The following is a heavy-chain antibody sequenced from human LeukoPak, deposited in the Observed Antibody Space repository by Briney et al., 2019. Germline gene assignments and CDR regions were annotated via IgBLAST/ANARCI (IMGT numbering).Heavy chain of an antibody. CDR1: GFTFSSYS. CDR2: ISGSGGST. V-gene: IGHV3-23*01. J-gene: IGHJ4*02. CDR3: ARKGDYHVY. Sequence: GGSLRLSCEASGFTFSSYSMRWVRQAPGKGLEWVSCISGSGGSTYYADSVRGRFTISRDNSKNTLYLQMNSLRDEDTAVYYCARKGDYHVYWGQGAIVTVSS.